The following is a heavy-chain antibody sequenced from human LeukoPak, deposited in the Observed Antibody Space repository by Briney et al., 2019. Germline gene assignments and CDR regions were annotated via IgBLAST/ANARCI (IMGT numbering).Heavy chain of an antibody. Sequence: PSETLSLTCTVSGGSIRRSYWSWIRQPPGRGLEWIGYFYLSGSNYNPSLKSRVTISVDASKNQFSLKLGSVTAADTAVYYCARSSGYMSYWGQGTLVTVSS. V-gene: IGHV4-4*09. CDR1: GGSIRRSY. CDR3: ARSSGYMSY. J-gene: IGHJ4*02. CDR2: FYLSGS. D-gene: IGHD3-22*01.